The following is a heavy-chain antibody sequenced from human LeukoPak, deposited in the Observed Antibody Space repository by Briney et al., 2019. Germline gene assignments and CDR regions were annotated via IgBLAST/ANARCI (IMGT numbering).Heavy chain of an antibody. CDR1: GGTFSSYA. CDR2: IIPIFGTA. Sequence: SVKVSCKASGGTFSSYAISWVRQAPGQGLEWMGEIIPIFGTANYAQKFQGRVTITADESTSTAYMELSSLRSEDTAVYYCARERRGYDYVWGSYRSFDYWGQRTLVTVSS. CDR3: ARERRGYDYVWGSYRSFDY. V-gene: IGHV1-69*13. D-gene: IGHD3-16*02. J-gene: IGHJ4*02.